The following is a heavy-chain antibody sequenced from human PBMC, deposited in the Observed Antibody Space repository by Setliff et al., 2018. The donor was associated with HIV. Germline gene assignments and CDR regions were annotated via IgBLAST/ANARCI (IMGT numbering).Heavy chain of an antibody. Sequence: GGSLRLSCAASGFTFSNFAMSWVRLTPGKGLEWVSGITDSGSTTYYDDSVKGRFTISRDNSKNSLYLQMNSLRAGDTAVYSCARDPEDTFAHHYYYMDVWGKGTTVTVSS. CDR2: ITDSGSTT. CDR3: ARDPEDTFAHHYYYMDV. D-gene: IGHD5-18*01. J-gene: IGHJ6*03. CDR1: GFTFSNFA. V-gene: IGHV3-23*01.